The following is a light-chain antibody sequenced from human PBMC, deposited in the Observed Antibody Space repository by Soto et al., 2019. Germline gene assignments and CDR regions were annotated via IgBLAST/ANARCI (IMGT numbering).Light chain of an antibody. Sequence: EIVLTQSPGTLSLSPGERATLSCRSSQSVSSNYLAWYQQKPDHAPRLVIYDVSGRATGIPDRLSGSGYGTDFTLTMSRLEPEDFAVYYCQQYGRSPTFGQGTKVEIK. J-gene: IGKJ1*01. CDR2: DVS. CDR1: QSVSSNY. V-gene: IGKV3-20*01. CDR3: QQYGRSPT.